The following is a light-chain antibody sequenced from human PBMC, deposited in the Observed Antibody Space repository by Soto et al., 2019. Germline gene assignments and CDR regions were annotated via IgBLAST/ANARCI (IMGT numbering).Light chain of an antibody. Sequence: EIVLTQSPGTLSLSPGERATLSCRASQSISSIYLSWYQQKPGQPPRLLIYRASSRATDIPDRFSGSGSGTDFTLTISRLEPEDFAIYYCQQYGSSYPITFGQGTRLEIK. CDR2: RAS. J-gene: IGKJ5*01. V-gene: IGKV3-20*01. CDR3: QQYGSSYPIT. CDR1: QSISSIY.